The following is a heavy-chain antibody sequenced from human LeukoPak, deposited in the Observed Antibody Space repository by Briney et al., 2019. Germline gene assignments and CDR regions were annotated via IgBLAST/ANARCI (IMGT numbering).Heavy chain of an antibody. Sequence: PGGSLRLSCAASGFTFSSYAVSWVRQAPGKGLEWVSVISGSGGSTSYADSVKGRFTISRDNSKNTLYLQMNSLRAEDTAVYYCASEGYSSNWYRFDYWGQGTLVTVSS. D-gene: IGHD6-13*01. V-gene: IGHV3-23*01. CDR3: ASEGYSSNWYRFDY. J-gene: IGHJ4*02. CDR2: ISGSGGST. CDR1: GFTFSSYA.